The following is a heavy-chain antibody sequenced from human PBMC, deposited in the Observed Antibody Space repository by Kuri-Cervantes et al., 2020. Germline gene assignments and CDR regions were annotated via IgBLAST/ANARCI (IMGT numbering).Heavy chain of an antibody. CDR3: ARVYSNFDGSGSFVDY. V-gene: IGHV4-34*01. D-gene: IGHD3-10*01. J-gene: IGHJ4*02. CDR2: INHSGST. Sequence: SETLSLTCAVYGGSFSGYYWSWIRQPPGKGLEWIGEINHSGSTNYNPSLKSRVTISVDTSKNQFSLKLNSVTAADTAVYYCARVYSNFDGSGSFVDYWGQGTLVTVSS. CDR1: GGSFSGYY.